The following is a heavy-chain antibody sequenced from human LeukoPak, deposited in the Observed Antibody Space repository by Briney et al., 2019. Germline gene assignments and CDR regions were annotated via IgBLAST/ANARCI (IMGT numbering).Heavy chain of an antibody. D-gene: IGHD2/OR15-2a*01. Sequence: GGSLRLSCAASGFTFSPYWMHWVRQAPGKGLVWVSHINGDGSTTSYADSVKGRFTISRDNAQNTLFLQVNSLRAEDTAVYYCARGTALQDQWGQGTLVTVSS. CDR2: INGDGSTT. J-gene: IGHJ4*02. V-gene: IGHV3-74*01. CDR1: GFTFSPYW. CDR3: ARGTALQDQ.